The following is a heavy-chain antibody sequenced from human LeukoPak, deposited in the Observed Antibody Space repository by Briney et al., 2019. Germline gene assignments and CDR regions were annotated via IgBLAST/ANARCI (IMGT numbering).Heavy chain of an antibody. J-gene: IGHJ4*02. D-gene: IGHD3-16*02. V-gene: IGHV3-7*01. CDR2: IKLDGSEK. CDR3: ARDFFAFGGVIALLDY. Sequence: GGSLRLSRAASGFTFSSYWMGWVRQAPGKGLEWVANIKLDGSEKYYVDSVKGRFTISRDNAKKSLYLQMNSLRDEDTAVYYCARDFFAFGGVIALLDYWGQGTLVTVSS. CDR1: GFTFSSYW.